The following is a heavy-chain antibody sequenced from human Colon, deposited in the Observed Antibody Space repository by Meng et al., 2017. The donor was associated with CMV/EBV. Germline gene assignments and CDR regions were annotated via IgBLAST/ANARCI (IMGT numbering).Heavy chain of an antibody. D-gene: IGHD4-11*01. Sequence: GESLKISCAASGFTFNNYAMAWVRQAPGKGLEWVSALTGSGVNIYYADSVKGRFTISRDNSKNTLYLQMSSLRAEDTAIYYCARGRDYSNQWTLDTWRQGTQVTVSS. CDR1: GFTFNNYA. J-gene: IGHJ5*02. V-gene: IGHV3-23*01. CDR2: LTGSGVNI. CDR3: ARGRDYSNQWTLDT.